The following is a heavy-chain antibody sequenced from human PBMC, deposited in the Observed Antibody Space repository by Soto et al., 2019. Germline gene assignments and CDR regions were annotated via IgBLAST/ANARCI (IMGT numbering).Heavy chain of an antibody. CDR1: GSSVSSDIAA. D-gene: IGHD5-18*01. Sequence: SQTLSLTCAISGSSVSSDIAAWNCIRQSPSRGLEWLGRTYYRSKWYNYYSVSVKSRITINPDTSKNQFSLQLNSVTPEDTAVYYCARERVDTERYYYYGMDVWGQGTTVTVSS. J-gene: IGHJ6*01. CDR3: ARERVDTERYYYYGMDV. V-gene: IGHV6-1*01. CDR2: TYYRSKWYN.